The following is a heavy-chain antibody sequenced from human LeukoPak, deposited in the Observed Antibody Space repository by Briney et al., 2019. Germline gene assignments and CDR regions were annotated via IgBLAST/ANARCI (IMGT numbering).Heavy chain of an antibody. CDR2: ISYDGSNK. J-gene: IGHJ6*02. D-gene: IGHD2-15*01. Sequence: PGGSLRLSCAASGFTFSSYAMYWVRQAPGKGLEWVAVISYDGSNKYYADSVKGRFTISRDNSKNTLYLRMNSLRAEDTAVYHCARDRLVVVAATRGEFYYYGMDVWGQGTTVTVSS. V-gene: IGHV3-30-3*01. CDR1: GFTFSSYA. CDR3: ARDRLVVVAATRGEFYYYGMDV.